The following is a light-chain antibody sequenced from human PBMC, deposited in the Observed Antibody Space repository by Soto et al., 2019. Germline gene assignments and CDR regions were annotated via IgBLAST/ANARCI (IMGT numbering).Light chain of an antibody. CDR3: QQYNSYSRGT. CDR2: DAS. CDR1: QYISNW. Sequence: DIQMTQSPSALSASVGDRVIITCRASQYISNWVAWYQQKPGKAPKLLIYDASTLESGVPSRFTGSGSGTEFTLTISSLQPDDFATYYCQQYNSYSRGTFGQGTKVDIK. V-gene: IGKV1-5*01. J-gene: IGKJ1*01.